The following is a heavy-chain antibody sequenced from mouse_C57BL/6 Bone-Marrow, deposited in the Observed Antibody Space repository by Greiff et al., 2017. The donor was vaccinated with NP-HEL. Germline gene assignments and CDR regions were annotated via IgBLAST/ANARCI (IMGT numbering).Heavy chain of an antibody. D-gene: IGHD3-2*02. V-gene: IGHV1-55*01. CDR2: IYPGSGST. CDR1: GYTFTSYW. J-gene: IGHJ3*01. Sequence: QVQLQQPGAELVKPGASVKMSCKASGYTFTSYWITWVKQRPGQGLEWIGDIYPGSGSTNYNEKLKSKATLTVDTSSSTAYMRLSSLTSEDSAVYYCARWDRLRPLAYWGQGTLVTVSA. CDR3: ARWDRLRPLAY.